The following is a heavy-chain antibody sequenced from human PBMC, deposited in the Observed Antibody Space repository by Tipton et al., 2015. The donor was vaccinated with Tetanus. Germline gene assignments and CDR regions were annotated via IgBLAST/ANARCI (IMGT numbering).Heavy chain of an antibody. CDR1: GFTFSTTK. D-gene: IGHD3-22*01. CDR2: ISSTSRYI. V-gene: IGHV3-21*01. CDR3: ARGGTSAYYFDTSGFAVLGYGMDV. Sequence: SLRLSCGVSGFTFSTTKMNWVRQAPGRGLEWVSSISSTSRYINYADSLEGRFTISRDNAKNSLSLQMNSLRTDDTAVYYCARGGTSAYYFDTSGFAVLGYGMDVWGQGTTVTVSS. J-gene: IGHJ6*02.